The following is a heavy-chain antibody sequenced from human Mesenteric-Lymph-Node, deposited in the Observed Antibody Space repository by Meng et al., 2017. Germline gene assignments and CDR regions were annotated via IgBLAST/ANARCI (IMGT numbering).Heavy chain of an antibody. D-gene: IGHD1-14*01. Sequence: GSLRLSCTVSGYSISSGYYWGWIRQPPGKGLEWIGSIYYSGNTYYNPSLHSRVTISVDTSKNQFSLKLSSVTAADTAVYYCARAPDYFDYWGQGTLVTVSS. CDR1: GYSISSGYY. CDR2: IYYSGNT. CDR3: ARAPDYFDY. V-gene: IGHV4-38-2*02. J-gene: IGHJ4*02.